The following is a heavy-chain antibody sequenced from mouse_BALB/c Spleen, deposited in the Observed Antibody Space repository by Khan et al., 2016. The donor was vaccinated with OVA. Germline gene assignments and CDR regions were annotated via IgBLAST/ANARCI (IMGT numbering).Heavy chain of an antibody. J-gene: IGHJ2*01. D-gene: IGHD1-1*01. Sequence: EVQLQESGPGLVKPSQSLSLTCTVTGYSITSGYAWNWIRQFPGNKLEWMGYISYSGVTSYTPSLKSRISITRDTSKNQFFLQLNSVTTEDTAAYYGARGKYYGYYFDDWGEGTTLTVSS. CDR2: ISYSGVT. CDR1: GYSITSGYA. V-gene: IGHV3-2*02. CDR3: ARGKYYGYYFDD.